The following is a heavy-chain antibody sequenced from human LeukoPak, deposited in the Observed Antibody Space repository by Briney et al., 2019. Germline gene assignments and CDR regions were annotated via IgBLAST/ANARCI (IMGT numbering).Heavy chain of an antibody. Sequence: GGSLRLSCAASGFTFSSYGMHWVRQAPGKGLEWVAVISYDGSNKYYADSVKGRFTISRDNSKNTLYLQMNSLRAEDTAVYYGAKGPGPTPGGRDVWEKGPTVPVPS. CDR1: GFTFSSYG. V-gene: IGHV3-30*18. J-gene: IGHJ6*04. D-gene: IGHD3-10*01. CDR2: ISYDGSNK. CDR3: AKGPGPTPGGRDV.